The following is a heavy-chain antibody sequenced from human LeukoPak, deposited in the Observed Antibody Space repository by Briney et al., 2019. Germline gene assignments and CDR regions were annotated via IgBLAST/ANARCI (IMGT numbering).Heavy chain of an antibody. CDR1: GYSITSGFY. D-gene: IGHD3-22*01. J-gene: IGHJ3*02. Sequence: SETLSLTCTVSGYSITSGFYWGWIRQPPGKGLEWIGSIYHSGRTYYNPSLKSRVTISVDTSKNQFSLKLTSVTAADTALYYCARANYYDNSGYSRGAFDIWGPGTMVTVSS. CDR3: ARANYYDNSGYSRGAFDI. CDR2: IYHSGRT. V-gene: IGHV4-38-2*02.